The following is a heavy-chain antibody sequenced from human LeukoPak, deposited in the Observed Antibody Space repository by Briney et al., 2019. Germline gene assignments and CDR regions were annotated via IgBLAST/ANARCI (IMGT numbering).Heavy chain of an antibody. Sequence: SSQTLSLTCTVSGGSISSDIYYWSWIRQTAGKGLEWIGRIYNSGNTNYNPSLRSRVTISVDTSKNQFTLKLSSVTAADTAVYYCARDRQQLEHDYWGQGILVTVSS. J-gene: IGHJ4*02. CDR1: GGSISSDIYY. D-gene: IGHD6-13*01. V-gene: IGHV4-61*02. CDR2: IYNSGNT. CDR3: ARDRQQLEHDY.